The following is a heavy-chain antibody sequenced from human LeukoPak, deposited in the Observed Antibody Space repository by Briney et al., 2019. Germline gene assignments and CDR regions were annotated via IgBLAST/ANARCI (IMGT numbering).Heavy chain of an antibody. CDR3: TRSDYGVDY. V-gene: IGHV3-73*01. CDR1: GLTFSGSA. Sequence: PGGSLRLSCAASGLTFSGSALPWVRQASGKGLEWVGRIRSKANSYATAYAASVKGRFTISRDDSKNTAYLQMNSLKTEDTAVYYCTRSDYGVDYWGQGTLVTVSS. CDR2: IRSKANSYAT. D-gene: IGHD4-17*01. J-gene: IGHJ4*02.